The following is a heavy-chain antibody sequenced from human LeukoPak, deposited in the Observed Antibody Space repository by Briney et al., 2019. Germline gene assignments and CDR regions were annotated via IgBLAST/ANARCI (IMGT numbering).Heavy chain of an antibody. Sequence: GGSLRLSCLASGFTVSIYEMDWVRQAPGKGLEWVAYISDSGNIIYTDSVKGRFTISRDDAKNSLSLQMSSLRAEDTAVYYCTREGYGGSTDAFDIWGQGTMVTVSS. D-gene: IGHD4-23*01. CDR1: GFTVSIYE. CDR3: TREGYGGSTDAFDI. CDR2: ISDSGNII. J-gene: IGHJ3*02. V-gene: IGHV3-48*03.